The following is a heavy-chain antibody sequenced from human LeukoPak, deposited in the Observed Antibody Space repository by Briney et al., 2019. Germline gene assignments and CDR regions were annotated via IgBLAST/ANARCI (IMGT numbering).Heavy chain of an antibody. CDR3: ARELIGDGGALDYFDL. J-gene: IGHJ4*02. V-gene: IGHV4-4*02. CDR1: GDSMSNKNW. CDR2: IYHSGTT. Sequence: SGTLSLTCAVSGDSMSNKNWWSWVRQSPGTGLEWIGQIYHSGTTHYNPSLRSRIAMSVDKSKYQFSLTLSSVTAADTAIYYCARELIGDGGALDYFDLWGQGILVTVSS. D-gene: IGHD3-10*01.